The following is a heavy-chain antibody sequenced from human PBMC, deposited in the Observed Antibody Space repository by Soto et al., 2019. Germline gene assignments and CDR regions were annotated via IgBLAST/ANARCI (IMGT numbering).Heavy chain of an antibody. J-gene: IGHJ4*02. D-gene: IGHD1-1*01. CDR2: IYYSGST. Sequence: SETLSLTCTVSGGSISSGDYYWSWIRQPPGKGLEWIGYIYYSGSTYYNPSLKSRVTISVDTSKNQFSLKLSSVTAADTAVYYCARGDNRGIRTYFGYWGQGTLVTVS. CDR3: ARGDNRGIRTYFGY. V-gene: IGHV4-30-4*01. CDR1: GGSISSGDYY.